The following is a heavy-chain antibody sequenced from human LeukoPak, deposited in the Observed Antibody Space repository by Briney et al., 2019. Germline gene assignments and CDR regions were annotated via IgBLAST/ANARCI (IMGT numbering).Heavy chain of an antibody. Sequence: PGRSLRLSCAASGFTFSRYGMHWVRQAPGKGLEWVAVISYDGSNKYYEDSVKGRFTISRDNSKNTLDLQMNSLRAEDTAVYYCARDGYSGSFYDHWGQGTLVTVSS. CDR3: ARDGYSGSFYDH. CDR2: ISYDGSNK. CDR1: GFTFSRYG. D-gene: IGHD1-26*01. V-gene: IGHV3-30*03. J-gene: IGHJ5*02.